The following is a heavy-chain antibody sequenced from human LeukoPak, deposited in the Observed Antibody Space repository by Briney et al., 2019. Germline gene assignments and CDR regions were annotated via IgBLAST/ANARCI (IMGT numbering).Heavy chain of an antibody. D-gene: IGHD6-19*01. CDR3: ARLIAVAGTDY. Sequence: SETLSLTCAVYGGSFSGYYWSWIRQPPGKGLEWIGEINHSGSTNYNPSLKSQVTISVDTSKNQFSLQLSSVTAADTAVYYCARLIAVAGTDYWGQGTLVTVSS. CDR1: GGSFSGYY. J-gene: IGHJ4*02. CDR2: INHSGST. V-gene: IGHV4-34*01.